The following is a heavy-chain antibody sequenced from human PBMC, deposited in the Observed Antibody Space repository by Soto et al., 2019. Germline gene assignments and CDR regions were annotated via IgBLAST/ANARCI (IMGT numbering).Heavy chain of an antibody. CDR1: GGSISSSNW. Sequence: SETLSLTCAVSGGSISSSNWWRWVRQPPGKGLEWIGEIYHSGSTNYNPSLKSRVTISVDKSKNQFSLKLSSVTAADTAVYYCARDNYSIAAAGIYSNYYYGMDVWGQGTTVTVSS. V-gene: IGHV4-4*02. J-gene: IGHJ6*02. CDR3: ARDNYSIAAAGIYSNYYYGMDV. CDR2: IYHSGST. D-gene: IGHD6-13*01.